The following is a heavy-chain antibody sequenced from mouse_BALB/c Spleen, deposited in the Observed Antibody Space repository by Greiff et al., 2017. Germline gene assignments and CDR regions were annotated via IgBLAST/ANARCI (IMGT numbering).Heavy chain of an antibody. CDR1: GYTFTDYA. CDR2: ISTYYGDA. Sequence: QVQLQQSGAELVRPGVSVKISCKGSGYTFTDYAMHWVKQSHAKSLEWIGVISTYYGDASYNQKFKGKATMTVDKSSSTAYMELARLTSEDSAIYYCARVYYGNYDMDYWGQGTSVTVSS. J-gene: IGHJ4*01. CDR3: ARVYYGNYDMDY. V-gene: IGHV1S137*01. D-gene: IGHD2-1*01.